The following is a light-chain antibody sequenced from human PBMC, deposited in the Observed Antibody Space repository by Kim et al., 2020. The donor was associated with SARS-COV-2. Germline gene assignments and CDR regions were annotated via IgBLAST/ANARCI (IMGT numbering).Light chain of an antibody. J-gene: IGLJ2*01. V-gene: IGLV2-8*01. CDR1: RSDVGGYTY. CDR2: EVS. Sequence: TVTSSCTGTRSDVGGYTYVSWYQQHPGKAPKLMIYEVSKRPSGVPDRFSGSKSGNTASLTVSGLQAEDEADYYCSSYAGSNNLVFGGGTQLTVL. CDR3: SSYAGSNNLV.